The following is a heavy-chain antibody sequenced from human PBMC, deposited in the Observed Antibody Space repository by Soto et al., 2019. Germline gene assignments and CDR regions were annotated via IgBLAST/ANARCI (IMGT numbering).Heavy chain of an antibody. D-gene: IGHD4-17*01. V-gene: IGHV3-74*01. CDR2: ITSDGSST. J-gene: IGHJ3*02. CDR3: ARGDYGPTRDAFDI. CDR1: GFTFSSYW. Sequence: EVQLVESGGGLVRPGGSLRLSCAASGFTFSSYWMHWVRHAPGKGLVWVSRITSDGSSTSYADSVKGRFTISRDNAKNTLSLQMNSLRAEDTAVYYCARGDYGPTRDAFDIWGQGTMVTVSS.